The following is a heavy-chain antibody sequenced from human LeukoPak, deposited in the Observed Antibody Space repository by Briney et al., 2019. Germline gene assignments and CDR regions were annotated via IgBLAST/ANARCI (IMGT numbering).Heavy chain of an antibody. V-gene: IGHV4-4*07. Sequence: PSETLSLTCTVSGGSISSYYWSWIRQPARKGLEWIGRIYISGSGSTNYNPSLKSRVTMSVDTSKNQFSLKLSSVTAADTAVYYCARVTGIGDYYDSSGYYHAFDIWGQGTMVTVSS. CDR3: ARVTGIGDYYDSSGYYHAFDI. CDR2: IYISGSGST. CDR1: GGSISSYY. D-gene: IGHD3-22*01. J-gene: IGHJ3*02.